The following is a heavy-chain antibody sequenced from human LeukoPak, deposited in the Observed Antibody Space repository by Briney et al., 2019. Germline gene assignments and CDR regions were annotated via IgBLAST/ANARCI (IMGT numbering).Heavy chain of an antibody. CDR3: ARVSGYDWESFYDY. J-gene: IGHJ4*02. CDR1: GGSISSYY. V-gene: IGHV4-59*01. CDR2: IYYTGST. D-gene: IGHD5-12*01. Sequence: SETLSLTCTISGGSISSYYWSWIRQPPGKGLEWIGYIYYTGSTNHNPSLKSRVTTSVDTSKNQFSLKLSSVTAADTAVYHCARVSGYDWESFYDYWGQGTLVTVSS.